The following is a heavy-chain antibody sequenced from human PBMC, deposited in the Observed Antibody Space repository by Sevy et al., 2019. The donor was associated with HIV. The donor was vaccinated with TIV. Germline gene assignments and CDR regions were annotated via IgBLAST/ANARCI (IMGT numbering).Heavy chain of an antibody. Sequence: ASVKVSCKASGGTFSSYAISWVRQAPGQGLEWMGGIIPIFGTANYAQKFQGRVTITADESTSTAYMELSSLRSEDTAVYYCARDLQYYDFWSGHGGASYYYYYGMDVWGQGTTVTVSS. J-gene: IGHJ6*02. V-gene: IGHV1-69*13. CDR3: ARDLQYYDFWSGHGGASYYYYYGMDV. CDR1: GGTFSSYA. CDR2: IIPIFGTA. D-gene: IGHD3-3*01.